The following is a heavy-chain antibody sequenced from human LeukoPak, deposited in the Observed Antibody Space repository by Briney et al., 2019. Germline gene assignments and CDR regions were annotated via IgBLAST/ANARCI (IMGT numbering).Heavy chain of an antibody. CDR2: ISYDGSNK. V-gene: IGHV3-30*03. CDR1: GFTFSSYG. J-gene: IGHJ4*02. Sequence: PGRSLRLSCAASGFTFSSYGMHWVRQALGKGLEWVAVISYDGSNKYYADSVKGRFTISRDTSKNTLYLQMNSLRAEDTAVYYCATWPGGWYGEDSWGQGTLVTVSS. D-gene: IGHD6-19*01. CDR3: ATWPGGWYGEDS.